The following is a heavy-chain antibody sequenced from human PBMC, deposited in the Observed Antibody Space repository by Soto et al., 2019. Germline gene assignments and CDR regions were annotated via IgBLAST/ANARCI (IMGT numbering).Heavy chain of an antibody. V-gene: IGHV3-72*01. CDR2: SRNKANSYTT. Sequence: EVQLVESGGGLVQPGGSLRLSCAVSGFTLSDHHMDWVRQAPGKGLEWVGRSRNKANSYTTEYAASVQGRFTFSRQHSKHSQYHKMLQLSTEYPDLYFCVRVGENHLEYRGQRTPVSVSS. CDR1: GFTLSDHH. D-gene: IGHD3-10*01. J-gene: IGHJ4*02. CDR3: VRVGENHLEY.